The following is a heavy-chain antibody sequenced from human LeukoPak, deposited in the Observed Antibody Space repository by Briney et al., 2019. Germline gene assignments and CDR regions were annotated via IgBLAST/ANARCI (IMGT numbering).Heavy chain of an antibody. J-gene: IGHJ6*02. CDR1: GGSISSSSYY. D-gene: IGHD4-17*01. CDR2: IYYSGST. CDR3: ARPYYGDYGMDV. Sequence: SETLSLTCTVSGGSISSSSYYWGWIRQPPGKGLEWIGSIYYSGSTYYNPSLKSRVTISVDTSKNQFSLKVSSVTAADTAVYYCARPYYGDYGMDVWGQGTTVTVSS. V-gene: IGHV4-39*01.